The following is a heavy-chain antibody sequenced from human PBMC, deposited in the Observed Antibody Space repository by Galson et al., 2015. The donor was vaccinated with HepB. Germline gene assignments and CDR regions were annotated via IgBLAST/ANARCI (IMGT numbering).Heavy chain of an antibody. V-gene: IGHV1-69*13. J-gene: IGHJ4*02. Sequence: SVKVSCKASGGTFSSYAISWVRQAPGQGLEWMGGIIPIFGTANYAQKFQGRVTITADESTGTAYMELSSLRSEDTAVYYCASYGVGGDYDSSGYYPTPFDYWGQGTLVTVSS. CDR3: ASYGVGGDYDSSGYYPTPFDY. CDR1: GGTFSSYA. CDR2: IIPIFGTA. D-gene: IGHD3-22*01.